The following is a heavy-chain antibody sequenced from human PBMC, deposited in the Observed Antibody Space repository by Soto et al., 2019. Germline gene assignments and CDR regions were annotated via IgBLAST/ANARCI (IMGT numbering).Heavy chain of an antibody. J-gene: IGHJ4*02. Sequence: QVQLVESGGGVVQPGRSLRLSCAASGFTFSSYGMHWVRQAPGKGLEWVAVISYDGSNKYYADSVKGRFTISRDNSKNTLYLQMNSLRAEDTAVYYCAKSGSRSFDYWGQGTLVTVSS. CDR3: AKSGSRSFDY. CDR1: GFTFSSYG. V-gene: IGHV3-30*18. D-gene: IGHD3-10*01. CDR2: ISYDGSNK.